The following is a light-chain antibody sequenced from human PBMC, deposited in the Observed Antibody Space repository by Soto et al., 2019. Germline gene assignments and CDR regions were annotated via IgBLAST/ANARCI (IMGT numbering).Light chain of an antibody. J-gene: IGLJ3*02. CDR1: SSDVGGYNY. V-gene: IGLV2-14*01. CDR3: TSYTSSNTPV. CDR2: EVN. Sequence: QSALTQPASVSGSPGQSITISCTGTSSDVGGYNYVSWYQQHPGKAPKLMIYEVNNRPSGVSNRFSGSKSGNTASLTISGLHAEDDADYYCTSYTSSNTPVFGGGTKVTVL.